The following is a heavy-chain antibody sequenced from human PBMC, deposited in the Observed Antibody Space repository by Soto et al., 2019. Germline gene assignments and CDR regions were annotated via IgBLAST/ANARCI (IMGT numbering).Heavy chain of an antibody. CDR3: ARQAPRWYEGNWFDP. Sequence: QLQLQESGPGLVKPSETLSLTCTVSGGSISSSSYYWGWIRQPPGKGLEWSGSIYYSGSTYYNPSRKSRVTISVDTSKNQFSLQLSSVTAADTAVYYCARQAPRWYEGNWFDPWGQGTLVTVSS. D-gene: IGHD6-13*01. V-gene: IGHV4-39*01. CDR2: IYYSGST. J-gene: IGHJ5*02. CDR1: GGSISSSSYY.